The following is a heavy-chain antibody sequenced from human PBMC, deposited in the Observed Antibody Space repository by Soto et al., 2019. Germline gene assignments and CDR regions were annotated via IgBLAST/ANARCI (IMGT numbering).Heavy chain of an antibody. CDR3: ARVVMTTVPASYYYGIDV. V-gene: IGHV1-69*11. CDR1: GGTFSSYA. CDR2: IIPFIGTA. D-gene: IGHD4-4*01. Sequence: SVKVSCRASGGTFSSYAISWVRQAPGQGLEWMGRIIPFIGTANYAQKFQGRVTITADESTSTAYMELTSLRSEDTAVYYCARVVMTTVPASYYYGIDVWGQGTAVTVSS. J-gene: IGHJ6*02.